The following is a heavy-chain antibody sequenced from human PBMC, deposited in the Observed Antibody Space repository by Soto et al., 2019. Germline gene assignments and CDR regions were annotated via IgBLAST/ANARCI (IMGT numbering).Heavy chain of an antibody. D-gene: IGHD3-3*01. J-gene: IGHJ6*02. CDR1: GFTFSSYA. V-gene: IGHV3-30-3*01. CDR2: ISSDGSNK. Sequence: QVQLVESGGGVVQPGRSLRLSCAASGFTFSSYAMHWVRQAPGKGLECAAVISSDGSNKNYADSVKGRFTISRDNSNNTRYLQMNSLRAEDTAVYYCARVAIFGVVATYGMDVWGQGTTVTVSS. CDR3: ARVAIFGVVATYGMDV.